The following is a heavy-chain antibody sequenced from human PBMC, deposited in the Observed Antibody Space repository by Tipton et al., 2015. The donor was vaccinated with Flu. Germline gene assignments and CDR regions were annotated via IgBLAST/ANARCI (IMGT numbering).Heavy chain of an antibody. CDR1: GGSISSSNW. V-gene: IGHV4-4*02. D-gene: IGHD3-22*01. Sequence: TLSLTCAVSGGSISSSNWWSWVRQPPGKGLEWIGEIYHSGSTNYNPSLKSRVTISVDTSKNQFSLKLSSVTAADTAVYYCARGRGYYYDFDYWGQGTLVTVSS. CDR2: IYHSGST. CDR3: ARGRGYYYDFDY. J-gene: IGHJ4*02.